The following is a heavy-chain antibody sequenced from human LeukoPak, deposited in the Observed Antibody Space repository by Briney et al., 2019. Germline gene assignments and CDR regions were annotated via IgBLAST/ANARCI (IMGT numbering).Heavy chain of an antibody. D-gene: IGHD6-19*01. CDR1: GGSISSSSYY. Sequence: SETLSLTCTVSGGSISSSSYYWGWIRQPPGKGLEWIGSIYYSGSTYYNPSLKSRVTISVDTSKNQFSLKLSSVTAADTAVYYCARLSEQWLAIGSSYYYGMDVWGQGTTVTVSS. CDR3: ARLSEQWLAIGSSYYYGMDV. J-gene: IGHJ6*02. V-gene: IGHV4-39*01. CDR2: IYYSGST.